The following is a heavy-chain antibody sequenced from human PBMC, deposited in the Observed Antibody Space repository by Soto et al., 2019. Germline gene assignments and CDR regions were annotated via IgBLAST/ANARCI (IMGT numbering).Heavy chain of an antibody. D-gene: IGHD2-21*02. V-gene: IGHV1-69*12. CDR3: ATDPPLYCGGDCYFDY. J-gene: IGHJ4*02. Sequence: QVQLVQSGAEVKKPGSSVKVSCKASGGTFSSYAISWVRQAPGQGLEWMGGIIPIFGTANYAQKFQGRVTITADESPSTAYMELSSLRSEDTAVYYCATDPPLYCGGDCYFDYWGQGTLVTVSS. CDR1: GGTFSSYA. CDR2: IIPIFGTA.